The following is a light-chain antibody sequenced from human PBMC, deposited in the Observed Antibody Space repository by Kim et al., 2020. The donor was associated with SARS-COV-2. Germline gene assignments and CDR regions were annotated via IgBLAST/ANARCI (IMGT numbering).Light chain of an antibody. CDR3: QQYNNWPPLT. J-gene: IGKJ1*01. CDR1: QSVSSN. Sequence: EIVMTQSPATLSVSPGERATLSCRASQSVSSNLAWYQQKPGQAPRLLIYGASTRATGIPARFSGSGSGTELTLTISSLQSEDFAVYYCQQYNNWPPLTFGQGTKLEI. V-gene: IGKV3-15*01. CDR2: GAS.